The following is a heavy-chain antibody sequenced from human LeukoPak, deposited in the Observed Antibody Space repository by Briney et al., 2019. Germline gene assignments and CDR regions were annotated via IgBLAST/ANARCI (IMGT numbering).Heavy chain of an antibody. J-gene: IGHJ6*02. D-gene: IGHD2-2*01. CDR3: ARDLPYCSSTSCPSPYYYGMDV. V-gene: IGHV3-74*01. CDR2: IDNDGSST. CDR1: GFNFNIEA. Sequence: PGGSLRLSCVASGFNFNIEAMAWVRQAPGKGLEWVSRIDNDGSSTRYADSVTGRFTISRDIAKNTLYLQMNSLRAEDTAVYYCARDLPYCSSTSCPSPYYYGMDVWGQGTTVTVSS.